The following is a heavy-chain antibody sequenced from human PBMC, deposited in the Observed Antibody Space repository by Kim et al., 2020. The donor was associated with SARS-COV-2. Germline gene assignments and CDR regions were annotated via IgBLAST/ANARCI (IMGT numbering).Heavy chain of an antibody. D-gene: IGHD3-10*01. CDR3: AQANYGSGSYIGEDAFDI. CDR1: GGSISSYY. CDR2: IYYSGST. Sequence: SETLSLTCTVSGGSISSYYWSWIRQPPGKGLEWIGYIYYSGSTNYNPSLKSRVTISVDTSKNQFSLKLSSVTAADTAVYYCAQANYGSGSYIGEDAFDIWGQGTMVTVSS. J-gene: IGHJ3*02. V-gene: IGHV4-59*01.